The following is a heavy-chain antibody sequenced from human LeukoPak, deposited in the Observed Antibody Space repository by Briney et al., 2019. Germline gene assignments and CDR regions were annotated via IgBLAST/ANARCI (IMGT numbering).Heavy chain of an antibody. CDR3: ARGFVVVVAARGTRHAFDI. CDR1: GGSISSSSYY. CDR2: INHSGST. J-gene: IGHJ3*02. V-gene: IGHV4-39*07. D-gene: IGHD2-15*01. Sequence: PSETLSLTCTVSGGSISSSSYYWSWIRQPPGKGLEWIGEINHSGSTNYNPSLKSRVTISVDTSKNQFSLKLSSVTAADTAVYYCARGFVVVVAARGTRHAFDIWGQGTMVTVSS.